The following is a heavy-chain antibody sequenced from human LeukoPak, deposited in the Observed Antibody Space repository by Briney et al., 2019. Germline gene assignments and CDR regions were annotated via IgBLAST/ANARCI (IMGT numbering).Heavy chain of an antibody. CDR1: GFTFSSYA. CDR3: ARDLANWNYVFDY. J-gene: IGHJ4*02. Sequence: GGSLRLSCAASGFTFSSYAMHWVRQAPGKGLEWVAVISYDGSNKYYADSVKGRFTISRNNSKNTLYLQMNSLRAEVTAVYYCARDLANWNYVFDYWGQGTLVTVSS. D-gene: IGHD1-7*01. V-gene: IGHV3-30*01. CDR2: ISYDGSNK.